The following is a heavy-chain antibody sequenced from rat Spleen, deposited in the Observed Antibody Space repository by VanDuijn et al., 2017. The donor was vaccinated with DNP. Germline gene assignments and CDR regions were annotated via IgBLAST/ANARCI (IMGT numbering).Heavy chain of an antibody. CDR2: ISTSGGST. D-gene: IGHD1-11*01. Sequence: EVQLVESGGGLVQPGRSLKLSCAASGFTFSNYDMAWVRQAPTKGLEWVASISTSGGSTYYRDSVKGRFTVSRDNAKSTLYLQMDSLRSEDTATYYCARGGYGGYYYAMDAWGQGTSVTVSS. CDR3: ARGGYGGYYYAMDA. J-gene: IGHJ4*01. CDR1: GFTFSNYD. V-gene: IGHV5-25*01.